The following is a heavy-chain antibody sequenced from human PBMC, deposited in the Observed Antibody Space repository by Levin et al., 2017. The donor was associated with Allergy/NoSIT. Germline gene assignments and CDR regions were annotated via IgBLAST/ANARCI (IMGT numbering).Heavy chain of an antibody. D-gene: IGHD6-13*01. V-gene: IGHV3-23*01. J-gene: IGHJ5*02. CDR2: MSGSGGTT. Sequence: GASVKVSCAASGFTFSSYPMSWVRQAPGKGLEWVSSMSGSGGTTYYADSVRGRFTISRDNSKNTLYLQMNSLRAEDTAVYYCAKPGSLAAADTTKYNWFDPWGQGTLVTVSS. CDR1: GFTFSSYP. CDR3: AKPGSLAAADTTKYNWFDP.